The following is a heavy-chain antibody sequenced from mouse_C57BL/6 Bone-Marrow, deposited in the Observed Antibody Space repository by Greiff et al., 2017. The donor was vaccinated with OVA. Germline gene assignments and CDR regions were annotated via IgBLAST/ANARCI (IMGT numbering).Heavy chain of an antibody. D-gene: IGHD1-1*01. CDR1: GFNIKDDY. CDR2: IDPENGDT. Sequence: EVKLMESGAELVRPGASVKLSCTASGFNIKDDYMHWVKQRPEQGLEWIGWIDPENGDTEYASKFQGKATITADTSSNTAYLQLSSLTSEDTAVYYCTTGDTTVVDYFDYWGQGTTLTVSS. J-gene: IGHJ2*01. CDR3: TTGDTTVVDYFDY. V-gene: IGHV14-4*01.